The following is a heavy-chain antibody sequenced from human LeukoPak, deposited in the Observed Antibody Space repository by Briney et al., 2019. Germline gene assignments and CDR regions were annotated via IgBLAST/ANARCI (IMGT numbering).Heavy chain of an antibody. J-gene: IGHJ5*02. CDR3: ARGQYRRPNSSSRQNWFDP. V-gene: IGHV4-59*12. CDR2: IYNSGST. D-gene: IGHD6-13*01. Sequence: KPSETLSLTCTVSGGSINNYYWNWVRQPPGKGLEWIGYIYNSGSTSGSTNYTPSLKSRVTISVDTSKNQFSLKLSSVTAADTAVYYCARGQYRRPNSSSRQNWFDPWGQGTLVTVSS. CDR1: GGSINNYY.